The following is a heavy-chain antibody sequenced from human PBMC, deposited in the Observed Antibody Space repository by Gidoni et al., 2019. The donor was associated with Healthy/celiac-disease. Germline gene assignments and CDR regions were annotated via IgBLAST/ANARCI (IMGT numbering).Heavy chain of an antibody. V-gene: IGHV3-30-3*01. J-gene: IGHJ6*02. D-gene: IGHD3-3*01. CDR2: ISYDGSNK. Sequence: QVQLVESGGGVVPPVRSLRLSCAASGCTLSSYAMHWVRQAPGKGLEWVGVISYDGSNKYYADSVKGRFTISRDNYKNTLYLQMNSLRAEDTAVYYCARDEFWSGYTYTPSVWANYGMDVWGQGTTVTVSS. CDR1: GCTLSSYA. CDR3: ARDEFWSGYTYTPSVWANYGMDV.